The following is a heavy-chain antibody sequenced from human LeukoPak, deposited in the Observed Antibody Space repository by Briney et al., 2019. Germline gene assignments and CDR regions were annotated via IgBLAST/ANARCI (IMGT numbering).Heavy chain of an antibody. CDR1: GFIFEDYA. Sequence: PGGFLRLSCTASGFIFEDYALHWVRQAPGKGLEWVSLISWDGVTTDYGASVRSRFIISRDNSKKSLYLEMKSLRLGDTAFYYCAKDTGFRSGSHHGFDQWGQGTLVTVSS. V-gene: IGHV3-43D*04. CDR3: AKDTGFRSGSHHGFDQ. D-gene: IGHD3-3*01. J-gene: IGHJ4*02. CDR2: ISWDGVTT.